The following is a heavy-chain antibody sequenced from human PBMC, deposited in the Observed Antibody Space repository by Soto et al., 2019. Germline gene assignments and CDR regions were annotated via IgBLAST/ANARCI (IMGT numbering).Heavy chain of an antibody. Sequence: GGSLRLSCAASGFTFSSYAMSWVRQAPGKGLEWVSTISGSGGGTYYADSMKGRFTISRDNSKNTLYPQMYSLRVEDTAVYYCARESDHWGQGTLVTVSS. CDR1: GFTFSSYA. V-gene: IGHV3-23*01. CDR2: ISGSGGGT. J-gene: IGHJ4*02. CDR3: ARESDH.